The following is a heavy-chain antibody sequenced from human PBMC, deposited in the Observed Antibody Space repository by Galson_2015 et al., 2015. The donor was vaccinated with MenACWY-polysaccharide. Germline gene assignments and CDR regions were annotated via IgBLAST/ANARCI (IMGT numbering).Heavy chain of an antibody. D-gene: IGHD1-20*01. CDR2: VGGSGGGP. J-gene: IGHJ4*01. CDR3: GRDILGGSNWYEGLDH. V-gene: IGHV3-23*01. Sequence: SLRLSCGGSGFTFNIYAMFRVRQAPGTGLEWVSGVGGSGGGPQYADSVKGRFTISRDNARNSVYLQMDSLRVEDTGVYYCGRDILGGSNWYEGLDHVGHGNLVAASS. CDR1: GFTFNIYA.